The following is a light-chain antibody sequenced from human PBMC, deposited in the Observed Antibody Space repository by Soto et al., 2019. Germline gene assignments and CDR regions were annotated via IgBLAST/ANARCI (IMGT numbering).Light chain of an antibody. J-gene: IGKJ1*01. CDR1: QSVSSN. CDR3: QQYDNWRGT. V-gene: IGKV3-15*01. Sequence: EIVMMQSPATLSVSPGERATLSCRASQSVSSNLAWYQQKPGQAPRLLIYHASTRATGIPARFRGSGSGTEFTLTISGLLSEDFAVYYCQQYDNWRGTFGQGTKVEIK. CDR2: HAS.